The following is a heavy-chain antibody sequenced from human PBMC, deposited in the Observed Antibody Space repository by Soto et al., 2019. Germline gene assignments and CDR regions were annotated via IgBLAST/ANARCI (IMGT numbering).Heavy chain of an antibody. V-gene: IGHV1-18*01. D-gene: IGHD5-12*01. Sequence: QVQLVQSGGEVKKPGASVKVSCKASGYTFTIYGINWVRQAPGQGLEWMGWISPDNGNTNYAQKLQGRVTMTTDTSTSTAYMELRSLRSDDTAVHYCARALGYSGYAGMDVCGQWTTVTVSS. CDR2: ISPDNGNT. CDR3: ARALGYSGYAGMDV. CDR1: GYTFTIYG. J-gene: IGHJ6*02.